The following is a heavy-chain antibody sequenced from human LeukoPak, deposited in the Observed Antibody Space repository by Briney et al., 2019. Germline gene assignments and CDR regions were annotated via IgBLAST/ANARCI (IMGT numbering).Heavy chain of an antibody. V-gene: IGHV3-30*03. CDR2: ISYDGSNK. J-gene: IGHJ4*02. CDR1: GFTFSSYG. CDR3: AREDSGYDFEW. Sequence: GGSLRLSCAASGFTFSSYGMHWVRQAPGKGLEWVAVISYDGSNKYYADSVKGRFTISRDNSKNTLYLQMNSLRAEDTAVYYCAREDSGYDFEWWGQGTLVTVSS. D-gene: IGHD5-12*01.